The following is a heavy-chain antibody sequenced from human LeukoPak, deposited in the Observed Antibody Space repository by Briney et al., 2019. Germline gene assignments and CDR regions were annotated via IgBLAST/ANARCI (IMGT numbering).Heavy chain of an antibody. V-gene: IGHV4-61*02. CDR3: ARRLIAAAGDDAFDI. J-gene: IGHJ3*02. Sequence: SETLSLTCTVSGGSISSGSYYWSWIRQPAGKGLEWIGRIYTSGSTNYNPSLKSRVTISVDTSKNQFSLKLSSVTAADTAVYYCARRLIAAAGDDAFDIWGQGTMVTVSS. CDR2: IYTSGST. D-gene: IGHD6-13*01. CDR1: GGSISSGSYY.